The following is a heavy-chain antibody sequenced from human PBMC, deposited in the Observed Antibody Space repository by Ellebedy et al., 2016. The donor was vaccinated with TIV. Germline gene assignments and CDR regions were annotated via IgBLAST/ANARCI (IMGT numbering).Heavy chain of an antibody. CDR1: GLKFPDYG. CDR3: ARGYDVLTGHYFDY. V-gene: IGHV3-20*04. J-gene: IGHJ4*02. Sequence: PGGSLRLSCAVSGLKFPDYGMSWVRQAPGKGLEWVSGINWNGDSTAYADSVKGRFTISRDDAKNTLYLQMNSLRAEDTAVYYCARGYDVLTGHYFDYWGQGTLVTVSS. D-gene: IGHD3/OR15-3a*01. CDR2: INWNGDST.